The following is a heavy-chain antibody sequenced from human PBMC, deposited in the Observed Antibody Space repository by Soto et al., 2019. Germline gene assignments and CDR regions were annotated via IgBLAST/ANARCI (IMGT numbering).Heavy chain of an antibody. V-gene: IGHV4-39*01. D-gene: IGHD6-19*01. CDR3: ARRGYSSGWYGGYFDY. Sequence: QLQLQESGPGLVKPSETLSLTCTVSGCSISSSSHYWGWIRQPPGTGLAWIGNLYYSRNTYYNPSLKSRVTIAVDTSKNQFSLKLSSVTATDTAVYYCARRGYSSGWYGGYFDYWGQGTLVTVSS. CDR2: LYYSRNT. CDR1: GCSISSSSHY. J-gene: IGHJ4*02.